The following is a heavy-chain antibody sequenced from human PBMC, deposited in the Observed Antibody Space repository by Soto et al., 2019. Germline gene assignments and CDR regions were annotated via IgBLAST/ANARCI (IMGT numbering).Heavy chain of an antibody. CDR3: ATRYYDILTGHDAFDI. D-gene: IGHD3-9*01. J-gene: IGHJ3*02. CDR2: MNPNSGNT. Sequence: ASVNVSFTASGYTFTSYDINWVRQATGQGLEWMGWMNPNSGNTGYAQKFQGRVTMTRNTSISTAYMELSSLRSEDTAVYYCATRYYDILTGHDAFDIWGQGTMVTVSS. CDR1: GYTFTSYD. V-gene: IGHV1-8*01.